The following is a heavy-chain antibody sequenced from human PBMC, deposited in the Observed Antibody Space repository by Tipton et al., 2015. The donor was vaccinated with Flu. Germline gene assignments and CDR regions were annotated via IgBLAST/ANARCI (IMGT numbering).Heavy chain of an antibody. J-gene: IGHJ6*03. CDR2: IYTSGNT. CDR1: GGSISSNL. CDR3: ARDLTDPSPNYYYYMDV. V-gene: IGHV4-4*07. Sequence: TLSLTCTVSGGSISSNLWSWIRQPAGKGLEWIGRIYTSGNTNYNPSLKSRVTMSVDTSENQFSLKLSSVTAADTAVYYCARDLTDPSPNYYYYMDVWGKGTTVTVSS.